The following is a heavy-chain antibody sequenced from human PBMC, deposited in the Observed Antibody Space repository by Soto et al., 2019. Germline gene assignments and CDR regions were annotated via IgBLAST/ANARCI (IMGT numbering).Heavy chain of an antibody. CDR2: INHSGST. CDR3: VRHPSRIAVAGTTRFDP. Sequence: SETLSLTCAVYGGSFSGYYWSWIRQPPGKGLEWIGEINHSGSTNYNPSLKSRVTISVDTSKNQFSLKLSSVTAADTAVYYCVRHPSRIAVAGTTRFDPWGQGTLVTVSS. CDR1: GGSFSGYY. D-gene: IGHD6-19*01. J-gene: IGHJ5*02. V-gene: IGHV4-34*01.